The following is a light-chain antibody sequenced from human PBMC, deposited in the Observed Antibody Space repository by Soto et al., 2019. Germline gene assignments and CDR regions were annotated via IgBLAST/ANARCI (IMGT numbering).Light chain of an antibody. J-gene: IGKJ4*01. CDR1: QGLVNW. CDR3: QQTSSFPLT. CDR2: AAS. Sequence: DIPVTQSPSSVSASVGDRVTITCRASQGLVNWLAWYQQKPGKAPKLLIYAASSFQSGVPSRFSGSGSGTDFTITISSLQPEDFATYYCQQTSSFPLTVGGGTKVEIK. V-gene: IGKV1-12*01.